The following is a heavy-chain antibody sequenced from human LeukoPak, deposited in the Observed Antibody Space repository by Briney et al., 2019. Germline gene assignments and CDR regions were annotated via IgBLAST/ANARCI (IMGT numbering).Heavy chain of an antibody. CDR3: ARQYCSSTSCLDDFDY. Sequence: KPSETLSLTCAVSGYSISSGYYWGWIRQPPGKGLEWIGSIYHSGSTYYNPSLKSRVTISVDTSKNQFSLKLSSVTAADTAEYYCARQYCSSTSCLDDFDYWGQGTLVTVSS. V-gene: IGHV4-38-2*01. CDR1: GYSISSGYY. D-gene: IGHD2-2*01. CDR2: IYHSGST. J-gene: IGHJ4*02.